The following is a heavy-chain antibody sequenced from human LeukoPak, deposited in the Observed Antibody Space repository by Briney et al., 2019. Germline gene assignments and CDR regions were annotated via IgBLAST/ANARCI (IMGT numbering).Heavy chain of an antibody. V-gene: IGHV4-39*07. CDR1: GGSIRSNSYY. J-gene: IGHJ6*03. CDR3: ARLAAPRSVPLYYYYYMDV. D-gene: IGHD6-6*01. Sequence: SQTLSLTCTVSGGSIRSNSYYWSWIRQPPGKGLEWIGEINHSGSTNYNPSLKSRVTISVDTSKNQFSLKLSSVTAADTAVYYCARLAAPRSVPLYYYYYMDVWGKGTTVTVSS. CDR2: INHSGST.